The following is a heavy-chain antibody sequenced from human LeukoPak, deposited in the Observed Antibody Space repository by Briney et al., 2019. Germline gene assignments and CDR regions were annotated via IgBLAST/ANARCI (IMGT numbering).Heavy chain of an antibody. V-gene: IGHV1-69*04. CDR1: GGTFSSYT. Sequence: ASVKVSCKASGGTFSSYTISWGRQAPGQGLEWMGRIIPILGIANYAQKLQGRVTITADKSTSTAYMELSSLRSEDTAVYYCARDGHPANIVVVPAASGFDPWGQGTLVTVFS. D-gene: IGHD2-2*01. CDR3: ARDGHPANIVVVPAASGFDP. CDR2: IIPILGIA. J-gene: IGHJ5*02.